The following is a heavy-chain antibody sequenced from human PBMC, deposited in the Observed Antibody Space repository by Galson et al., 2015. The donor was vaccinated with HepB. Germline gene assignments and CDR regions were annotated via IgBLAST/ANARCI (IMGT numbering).Heavy chain of an antibody. J-gene: IGHJ4*02. CDR1: GGSVSSGSYY. Sequence: LSLTCTVSGGSVSSGSYYWSWIRQPPGKGLEWIGYIYYSGSTNNNPSLKGRVTISVDTSKNQFPLKLSSVTAADTAVYYCARERRWLQTYYFDYWGQGTLVTVSS. D-gene: IGHD5-24*01. CDR2: IYYSGST. V-gene: IGHV4-61*01. CDR3: ARERRWLQTYYFDY.